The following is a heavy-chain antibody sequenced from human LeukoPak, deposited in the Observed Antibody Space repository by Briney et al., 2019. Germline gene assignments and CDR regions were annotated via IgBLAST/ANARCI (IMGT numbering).Heavy chain of an antibody. CDR1: GFTFSSYG. V-gene: IGHV3-30*03. CDR3: ALGEYYDILTGYTSADAFDI. J-gene: IGHJ3*02. Sequence: PGRSLRLSCAASGFTFSSYGMHWVRQAPGKGLEWVAVISYDGSNKYYADSVKGRFTISRDNSKNTLYLQMNSLRAEDTAVYYCALGEYYDILTGYTSADAFDIWGQGTMVTVFS. D-gene: IGHD3-9*01. CDR2: ISYDGSNK.